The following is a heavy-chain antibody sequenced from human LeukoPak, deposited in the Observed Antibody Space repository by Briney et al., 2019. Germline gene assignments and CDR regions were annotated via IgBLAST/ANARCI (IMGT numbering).Heavy chain of an antibody. Sequence: GGSLRLSCLASGFTFGSHTVNWVRQAPGKGLEWVSYISGSGTTIYYADSVKGRFTISRDDAKNSLYLQMNSLRAEDTAAYYCARALFWTDDCHAYWGQGTLVTVSS. J-gene: IGHJ4*02. V-gene: IGHV3-48*04. D-gene: IGHD3/OR15-3a*01. CDR2: ISGSGTTI. CDR3: ARALFWTDDCHAY. CDR1: GFTFGSHT.